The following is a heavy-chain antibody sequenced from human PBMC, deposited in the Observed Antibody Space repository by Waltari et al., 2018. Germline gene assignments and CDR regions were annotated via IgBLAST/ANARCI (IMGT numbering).Heavy chain of an antibody. CDR1: GFSFTNAW. Sequence: EVQLVESGGALVKPGESLRLSCAASGFSFTNAWMSWVRQAPGKRLEWVCRMKTTSDGGTTEYASPVKGICNITRDNSRNTLLLRMNNLATEDTAMYYCTINSWYGGDYWGQGTLVTVSS. CDR2: MKTTSDGGTT. J-gene: IGHJ4*02. V-gene: IGHV3-15*02. D-gene: IGHD3-16*01. CDR3: TINSWYGGDY.